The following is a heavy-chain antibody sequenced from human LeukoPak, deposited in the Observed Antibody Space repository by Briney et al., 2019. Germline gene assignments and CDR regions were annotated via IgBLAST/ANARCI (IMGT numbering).Heavy chain of an antibody. CDR1: RYTFTGYN. Sequence: ASVKVSCKASRYTFTGYNIHWVRQAPGQGLEWMGWINPNSGGRNYAQKFQGRVTMTRDTSISTAYMELSRLRSDDTAVYYCASDVRGDIVVVPAAPYYYYGMDVWGQGTTVTFSS. J-gene: IGHJ6*02. V-gene: IGHV1-2*02. CDR2: INPNSGGR. CDR3: ASDVRGDIVVVPAAPYYYYGMDV. D-gene: IGHD2-2*01.